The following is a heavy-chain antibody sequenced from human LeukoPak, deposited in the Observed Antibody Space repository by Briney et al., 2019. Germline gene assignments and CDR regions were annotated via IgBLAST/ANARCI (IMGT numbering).Heavy chain of an antibody. CDR1: GFTFSSYG. V-gene: IGHV3-30*18. J-gene: IGHJ6*02. D-gene: IGHD6-13*01. Sequence: PGRSLRLSCAGSGFTFSSYGFHWVRQAPGRGLEWVAVISYDGSNKYYADSVKGRFTISRDNSKNTLYLQMNSLRAEDTAVYYCAKRHAAAGKAYYDVDVWGQGTTVTVSS. CDR2: ISYDGSNK. CDR3: AKRHAAAGKAYYDVDV.